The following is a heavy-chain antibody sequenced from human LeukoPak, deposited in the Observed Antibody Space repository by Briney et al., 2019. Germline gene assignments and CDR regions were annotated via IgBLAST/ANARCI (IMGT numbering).Heavy chain of an antibody. J-gene: IGHJ4*02. V-gene: IGHV4-61*02. CDR2: IYTSGST. Sequence: PSETLSLTCTVSGGSISSGSYYWSLIRQPAGKGLEWIGRIYTSGSTNCNPSLKSRVTISVDTSKNQFSLKLSSVTAADAAVYYCARAHVEMATIYFDYWGQGTLVTASS. CDR3: ARAHVEMATIYFDY. D-gene: IGHD5-24*01. CDR1: GGSISSGSYY.